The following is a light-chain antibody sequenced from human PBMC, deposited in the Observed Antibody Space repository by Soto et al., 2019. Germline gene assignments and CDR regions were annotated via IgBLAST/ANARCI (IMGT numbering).Light chain of an antibody. CDR1: SSDVGDYHY. CDR3: SSYTTRTTVL. V-gene: IGLV2-14*03. Sequence: QSALTQPASVSGSPGQSITIPCTGTSSDVGDYHYVSWYQQHPGKAPKLMIYDVSYRPSGVSNRFAGSKSGDTASLTISGLQAEDEADYYCSSYTTRTTVLFGGGTKVTVL. J-gene: IGLJ2*01. CDR2: DVS.